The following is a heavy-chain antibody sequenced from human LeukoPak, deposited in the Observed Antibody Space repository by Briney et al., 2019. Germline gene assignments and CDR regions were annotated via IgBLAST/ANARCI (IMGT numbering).Heavy chain of an antibody. CDR1: XFTXSSYW. CDR2: INSDGSST. CDR3: ARGTSGWYFPYYYYYMDV. D-gene: IGHD6-19*01. V-gene: IGHV3-74*01. Sequence: GGSLRLSCAASXFTXSSYWMHWVRQAPGKGLVWVSRINSDGSSTSYADSVKGRFTISRDNAKNTLYLQMNSLRAEDTAVYYCARGTSGWYFPYYYYYMDVWGKGTTVTVSS. J-gene: IGHJ6*03.